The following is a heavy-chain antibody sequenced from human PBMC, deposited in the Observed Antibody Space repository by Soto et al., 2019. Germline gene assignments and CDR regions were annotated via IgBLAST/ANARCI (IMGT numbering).Heavy chain of an antibody. CDR2: MNPKSGGA. CDR1: GDTFTDYY. J-gene: IGHJ3*02. Sequence: ASVKVSCKTSGDTFTDYYTHWVRQAPGQGLEWMGWMNPKSGGAYFAQKFQGRVTLTRDTSIGTAYIEVNSLTSDDTAVYFCTRENIENSDGLYDAFDIWGQATKVTVSS. D-gene: IGHD5-18*01. CDR3: TRENIENSDGLYDAFDI. V-gene: IGHV1-2*02.